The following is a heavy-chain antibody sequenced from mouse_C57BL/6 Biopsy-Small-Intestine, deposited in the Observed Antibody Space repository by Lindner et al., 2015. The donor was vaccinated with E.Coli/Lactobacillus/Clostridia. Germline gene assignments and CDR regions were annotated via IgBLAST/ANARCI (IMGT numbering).Heavy chain of an antibody. CDR3: VRHEHSNYEGLAY. CDR1: GFSFNTYA. Sequence: VQLQESGGGLVQPKGSLKLSCAASGFSFNTYAMNWVRQAPGKGLEWVARIKTKSYTYATYYADSVKDRFTISRADSESMLYLQMNNLKTEDSAVYYCVRHEHSNYEGLAYWGQGTLVTVSA. J-gene: IGHJ3*01. V-gene: IGHV10-1*01. D-gene: IGHD2-5*01. CDR2: IKTKSYTYAT.